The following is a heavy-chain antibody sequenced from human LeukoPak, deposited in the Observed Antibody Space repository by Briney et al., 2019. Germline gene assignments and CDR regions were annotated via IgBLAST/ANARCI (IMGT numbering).Heavy chain of an antibody. V-gene: IGHV3-21*01. J-gene: IGHJ6*04. D-gene: IGHD2-2*01. CDR1: GFTFSSYS. CDR3: ARDLVVPATIISHYYYYGMDV. Sequence: KPGGSLRLSCAASGFTFSSYSMNWVRQAPGKGLEWVSSISSSSSYIYYADSVKGRFTISRDNAKNSLYLQINSLRAEDTAVYYCARDLVVPATIISHYYYYGMDVWGKGTTVTVSS. CDR2: ISSSSSYI.